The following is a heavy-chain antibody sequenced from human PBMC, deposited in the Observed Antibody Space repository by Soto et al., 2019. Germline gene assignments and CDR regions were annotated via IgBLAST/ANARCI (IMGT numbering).Heavy chain of an antibody. CDR1: GGSFSGYY. CDR2: INHSGST. J-gene: IGHJ4*02. D-gene: IGHD3-3*01. Sequence: SETLSLTCAVYGGSFSGYYWSWIRQPPGKGLEWIGEINHSGSTNYNPSLKSRVTISVDTSKNQFSLKLSSVTAADTAVYYCARRGVWSGYSFDYWGQGTLVTVSS. V-gene: IGHV4-34*01. CDR3: ARRGVWSGYSFDY.